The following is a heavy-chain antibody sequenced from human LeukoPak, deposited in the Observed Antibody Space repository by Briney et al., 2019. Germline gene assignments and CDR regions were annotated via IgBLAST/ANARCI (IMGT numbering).Heavy chain of an antibody. D-gene: IGHD6-13*01. CDR2: ISYDGSNK. Sequence: PGGSLRLSCAASGFTFSNYIMHWVRQAPGKGLEWVAVISYDGSNKYYADSVKGRFTISRDNSKNTLYLQMNSLRAEDTAVYYCAKEAFPISKRPYYFDYWGQGTLVTVSS. CDR1: GFTFSNYI. V-gene: IGHV3-30*18. CDR3: AKEAFPISKRPYYFDY. J-gene: IGHJ4*02.